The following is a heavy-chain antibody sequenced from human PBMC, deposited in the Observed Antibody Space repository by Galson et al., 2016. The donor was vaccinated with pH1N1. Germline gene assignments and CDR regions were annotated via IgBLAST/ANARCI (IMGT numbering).Heavy chain of an antibody. J-gene: IGHJ6*01. Sequence: SVKVSCKASGYTFISYDINWVRQATGQGLEWMGWMNPNSGNTGYAQKFQGRVTMTRNTSVSTAYMELSSLRSEDTAVYYCATLGAYGDNLPYHYGMDVWGQGTTVIVSS. V-gene: IGHV1-8*02. CDR1: GYTFISYD. D-gene: IGHD4-17*01. CDR3: ATLGAYGDNLPYHYGMDV. CDR2: MNPNSGNT.